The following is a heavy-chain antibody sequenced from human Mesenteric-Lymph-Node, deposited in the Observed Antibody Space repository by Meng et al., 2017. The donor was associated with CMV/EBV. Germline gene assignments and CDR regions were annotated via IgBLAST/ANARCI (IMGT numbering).Heavy chain of an antibody. Sequence: GGSLRLSCAASGFTFSAYWMNWVRQAPGKGLEWVANIKQDGSEKYYVDSVKGRFTISRDNAKNSLHLQMNSLRAEDTAVYYCARTYFWSGYYTSYYFDYWGQGT. D-gene: IGHD3-3*01. CDR3: ARTYFWSGYYTSYYFDY. J-gene: IGHJ4*02. CDR1: GFTFSAYW. V-gene: IGHV3-7*01. CDR2: IKQDGSEK.